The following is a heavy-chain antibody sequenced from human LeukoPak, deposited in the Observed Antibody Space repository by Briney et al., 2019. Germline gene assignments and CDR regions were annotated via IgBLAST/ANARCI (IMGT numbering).Heavy chain of an antibody. D-gene: IGHD1/OR15-1a*01. J-gene: IGHJ2*01. CDR1: GGSISSYY. CDR2: MYTSGNT. V-gene: IGHV4-4*07. Sequence: PSETLSLTCSASGGSISSYYWSWIRQPAGKGLEWIGRMYTSGNTNYNPSLKSRASLSVDTSKNQFSLKLTSETAADTAVYYCASMTGTTKNWYFDLWGRGTLVTVSS. CDR3: ASMTGTTKNWYFDL.